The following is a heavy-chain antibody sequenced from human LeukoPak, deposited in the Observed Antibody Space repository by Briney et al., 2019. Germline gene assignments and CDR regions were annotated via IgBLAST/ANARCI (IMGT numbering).Heavy chain of an antibody. D-gene: IGHD5-24*01. CDR3: ARAGRWLQFFPPDY. CDR2: INHSGST. V-gene: IGHV4-34*01. CDR1: GFTFSSYA. Sequence: PGGSLRLSCAASGFTFSSYAMSWVRQAPGKGLEWIGEINHSGSTNYNPSLKSRVTISVDTSKNQFSLKLSSVTAADTAVYYCARAGRWLQFFPPDYWGQGTLVTVSS. J-gene: IGHJ4*02.